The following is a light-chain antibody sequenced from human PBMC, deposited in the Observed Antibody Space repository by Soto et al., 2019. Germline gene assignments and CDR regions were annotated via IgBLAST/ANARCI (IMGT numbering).Light chain of an antibody. CDR3: QSYDSSLSGSV. Sequence: QSVLTQPPSGSGAPGQRVTVSCTGSSSNIGAGYDVHWYQQLPGRAPKLLIHGDTNRPSGVPDRFSGSKSGTSASLAITGLQAEDEAEYYCQSYDSSLSGSVFGGGTKVTVL. CDR2: GDT. CDR1: SSNIGAGYD. V-gene: IGLV1-40*01. J-gene: IGLJ3*02.